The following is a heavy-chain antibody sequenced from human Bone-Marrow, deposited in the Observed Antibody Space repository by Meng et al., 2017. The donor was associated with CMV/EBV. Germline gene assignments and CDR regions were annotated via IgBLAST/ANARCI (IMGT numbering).Heavy chain of an antibody. CDR1: GFTFSSYS. Sequence: GESLKISCAASGFTFSSYSMNWVRQAPGKGLEWVSSISSSSSYIYYADSVKGRFTISRDNAKNTLHLQMNSLRAEDTAVYYCARNKYLYYYYGMDVWGQGTTVTVSS. V-gene: IGHV3-21*01. CDR2: ISSSSSYI. CDR3: ARNKYLYYYYGMDV. J-gene: IGHJ6*02. D-gene: IGHD2-2*01.